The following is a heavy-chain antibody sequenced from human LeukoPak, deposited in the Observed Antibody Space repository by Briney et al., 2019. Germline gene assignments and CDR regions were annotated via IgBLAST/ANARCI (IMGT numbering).Heavy chain of an antibody. D-gene: IGHD7-27*01. Sequence: ASVKVSCKASGYTFTDYYMHWVRQAPGQGLEWMGWINPNSGGTNYAQKFQGRVTMTRDTSTSTAYMELSSLRSEDTAVYYCAAGRGLLGLYYYYGMDVWGQGTTVTVSS. CDR2: INPNSGGT. J-gene: IGHJ6*02. CDR1: GYTFTDYY. CDR3: AAGRGLLGLYYYYGMDV. V-gene: IGHV1-2*02.